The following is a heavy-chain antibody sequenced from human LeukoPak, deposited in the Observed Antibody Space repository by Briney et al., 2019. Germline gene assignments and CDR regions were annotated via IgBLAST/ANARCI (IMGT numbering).Heavy chain of an antibody. D-gene: IGHD3-10*01. CDR3: ARALLLWFGELDAFDI. Sequence: GGSLRLSCAASGFTFSSYSMNWVRQAPGKGLEWVSSISSSSSYIYYADSVKGRFTISRDNAKNSLYLQMNSLRAEDTAVYYCARALLLWFGELDAFDIWGQGTMVTVSS. CDR1: GFTFSSYS. V-gene: IGHV3-21*01. CDR2: ISSSSSYI. J-gene: IGHJ3*02.